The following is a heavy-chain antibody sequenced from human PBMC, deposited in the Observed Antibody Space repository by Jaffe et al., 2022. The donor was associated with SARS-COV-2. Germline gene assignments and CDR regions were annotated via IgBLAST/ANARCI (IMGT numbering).Heavy chain of an antibody. CDR3: AREGEGYCATTGCHPVDY. D-gene: IGHD2-2*01. CDR1: GFTFSYYS. V-gene: IGHV3-21*01. CDR2: ISSSSYYI. Sequence: EVQLVESGGGLVKPGGSLRLSCAASGFTFSYYSMNWVRQIPGKGLEWVSSISSSSYYIYYADSVKGRFTISRDNAKNSLYLQMNSLRDEDTAVYYCAREGEGYCATTGCHPVDYWGQGILVTVSS. J-gene: IGHJ4*02.